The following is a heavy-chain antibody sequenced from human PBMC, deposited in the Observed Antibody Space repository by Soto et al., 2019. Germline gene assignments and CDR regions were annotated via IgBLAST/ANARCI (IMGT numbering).Heavy chain of an antibody. CDR1: GGSISSYY. D-gene: IGHD6-13*01. Sequence: PSETLSLTCTVSGGSISSYYWSWIRQPPGKGLEWIGYIYYSGSTNYNPSLKSRVTISVDTSKNQFSLKLSPVTAADTAVYYCARIATSSSWYGGRAFDIWGQGTMVTVSS. CDR3: ARIATSSSWYGGRAFDI. CDR2: IYYSGST. V-gene: IGHV4-59*01. J-gene: IGHJ3*02.